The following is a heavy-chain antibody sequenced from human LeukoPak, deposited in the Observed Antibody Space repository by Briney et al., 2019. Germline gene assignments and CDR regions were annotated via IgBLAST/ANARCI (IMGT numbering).Heavy chain of an antibody. D-gene: IGHD6-25*01. CDR1: GYTFTSYY. J-gene: IGHJ4*02. CDR2: INPSGGST. V-gene: IGHV1-46*01. CDR3: ARIEAGSSDY. Sequence: ASVKVSFTASGYTFTSYYMHWVRQAPGQGLEWMGIINPSGGSTSYAQKFQGRVTITRDMSTSTVYMELSSLTAEDTAVYYCARIEAGSSDYWGQGTLVTVSS.